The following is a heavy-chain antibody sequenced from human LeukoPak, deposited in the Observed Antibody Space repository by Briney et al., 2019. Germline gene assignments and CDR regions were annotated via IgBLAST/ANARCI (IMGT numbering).Heavy chain of an antibody. CDR1: GFTFSSYA. Sequence: PGGSLRLSCAASGFTFSSYAMSWIRQPPGKGLEWIGEINHSGSTNYNPSLKSRVTISVDTSKNQFSLKLSSVTAADTAVYYCARAQGSGNRSRGYYYYMDVWGKGTTVTVSS. J-gene: IGHJ6*03. CDR3: ARAQGSGNRSRGYYYYMDV. CDR2: INHSGST. D-gene: IGHD3-10*01. V-gene: IGHV4-34*01.